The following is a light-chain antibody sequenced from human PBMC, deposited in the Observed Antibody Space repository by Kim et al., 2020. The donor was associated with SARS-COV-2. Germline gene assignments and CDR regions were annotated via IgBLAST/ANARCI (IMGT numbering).Light chain of an antibody. CDR3: AAWDDSLNGVV. Sequence: QSVLTQPPSASGTPGQRVTISCSGSSSNIGSNAVNWYQQLPGTAPKLLIYSNNQRPSGVHDRFSASESGTSASLAISGLQSEDEADYYCAAWDDSLNGVVFGGGTQLTIL. J-gene: IGLJ2*01. V-gene: IGLV1-44*01. CDR2: SNN. CDR1: SSNIGSNA.